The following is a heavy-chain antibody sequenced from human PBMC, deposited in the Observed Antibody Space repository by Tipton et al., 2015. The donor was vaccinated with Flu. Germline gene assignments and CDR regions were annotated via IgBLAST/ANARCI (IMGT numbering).Heavy chain of an antibody. CDR3: ARGSGRFGWYFDL. V-gene: IGHV3-21*01. CDR1: GFTFSSYS. J-gene: IGHJ2*01. Sequence: CAASGFTFSSYSMNWVRQAPGKGLEWVSSISSSSSYIYYADSVKGRFTISRDNAKNSLYLQMNSLRAEDTAVYYCARGSGRFGWYFDLWGRGTLVTVSS. CDR2: ISSSSSYI. D-gene: IGHD3-16*01.